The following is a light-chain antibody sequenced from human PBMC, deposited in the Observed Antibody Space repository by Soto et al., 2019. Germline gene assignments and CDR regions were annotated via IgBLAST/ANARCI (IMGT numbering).Light chain of an antibody. CDR1: QSVSNNY. CDR2: VAS. CDR3: QQYGSSGN. J-gene: IGKJ1*01. V-gene: IGKV3-20*01. Sequence: ELVLTQSPGTLSLSPGERATLSCRASQSVSNNYLAWYQQKPGQAPRLLIYVASNRATGIPDRFSGSGSGTDFSLTISRLETEDFAVDYCQQYGSSGNFGQGTKVLIK.